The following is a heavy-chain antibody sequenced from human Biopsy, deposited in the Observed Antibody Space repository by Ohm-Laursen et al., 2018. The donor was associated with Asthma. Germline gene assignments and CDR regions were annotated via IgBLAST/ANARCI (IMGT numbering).Heavy chain of an antibody. J-gene: IGHJ4*02. D-gene: IGHD1-26*01. CDR2: VYYSGST. V-gene: IGHV4-59*01. CDR3: ARDRGGTYGRTFES. Sequence: TLSLTCSVSGGPINNFYWSWIRQPPGKGLESIGHVYYSGSTDYNPSLKSRVTISIDASKNQFSLKLTSVTAADTAVYYCARDRGGTYGRTFESWGQGTLVTVSS. CDR1: GGPINNFY.